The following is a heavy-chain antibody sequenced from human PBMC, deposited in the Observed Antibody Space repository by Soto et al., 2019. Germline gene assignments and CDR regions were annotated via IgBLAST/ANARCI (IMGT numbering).Heavy chain of an antibody. V-gene: IGHV4-59*01. CDR1: GGSISSYY. Sequence: QVQLQESGPGLVEPSETLSLTCTVSGGSISSYYWSWIRQPPGKGLEWIGYIYYSGSTNYNPSLKSRVTISVDTSKNQFSLKLSSVTAADTAVYYCARDGYNYYYYYGMDVWGQGTTVTVSS. CDR2: IYYSGST. J-gene: IGHJ6*02. D-gene: IGHD5-12*01. CDR3: ARDGYNYYYYYGMDV.